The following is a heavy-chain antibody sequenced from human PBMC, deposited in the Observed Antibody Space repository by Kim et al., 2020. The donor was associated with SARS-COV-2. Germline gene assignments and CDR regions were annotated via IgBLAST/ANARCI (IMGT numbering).Heavy chain of an antibody. Sequence: GNTKNSRKLQGRVTSTRDTSASTDYMELSSLRSEDTAVYYCARATGYGMDVWGQGTTVTVSS. CDR2: GNT. D-gene: IGHD4-17*01. J-gene: IGHJ6*02. V-gene: IGHV1-3*01. CDR3: ARATGYGMDV.